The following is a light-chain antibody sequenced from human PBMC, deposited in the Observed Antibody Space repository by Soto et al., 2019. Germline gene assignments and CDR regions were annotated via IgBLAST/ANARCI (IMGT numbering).Light chain of an antibody. J-gene: IGKJ5*01. CDR3: QQYNNWPIT. Sequence: EIVMTQSPATLSVSPGERATLSCRASQSFTSNLAWYQQKPGQAPRLLFYGASTRATGIPARFSGSGSGTEFTLTISSLQSEDFEVYYCQQYNNWPITFGQGTRLEIK. CDR1: QSFTSN. V-gene: IGKV3-15*01. CDR2: GAS.